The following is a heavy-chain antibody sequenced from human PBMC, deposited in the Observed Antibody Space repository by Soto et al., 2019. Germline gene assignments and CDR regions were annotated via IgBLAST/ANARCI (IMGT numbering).Heavy chain of an antibody. V-gene: IGHV3-30*18. Sequence: GGSLRLSCAASGFTFSSYGMHWVRQAPGKGLEWVAVISYDGSNKYYADSVKGRFTISRDNSKNTLYLQMNSLRAEDTAVYYCAKDREYQLLFPYYYYYGMDVWGQGTTVTVSS. CDR2: ISYDGSNK. J-gene: IGHJ6*02. CDR3: AKDREYQLLFPYYYYYGMDV. CDR1: GFTFSSYG. D-gene: IGHD2-2*01.